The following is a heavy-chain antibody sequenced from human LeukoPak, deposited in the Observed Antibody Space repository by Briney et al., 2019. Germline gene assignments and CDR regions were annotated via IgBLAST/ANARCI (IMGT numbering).Heavy chain of an antibody. Sequence: PPETLSLTCTVSGGSIVSYYWSWIRQPPGKGLEWIGYIYYSGSTNYNPSLKSRVTISVDTSKNQFSLKLTSVTAADTAVYYCARRQTGTSYFDYWGQGTLVTVSS. V-gene: IGHV4-59*08. CDR3: ARRQTGTSYFDY. CDR2: IYYSGST. D-gene: IGHD1-1*01. CDR1: GGSIVSYY. J-gene: IGHJ4*02.